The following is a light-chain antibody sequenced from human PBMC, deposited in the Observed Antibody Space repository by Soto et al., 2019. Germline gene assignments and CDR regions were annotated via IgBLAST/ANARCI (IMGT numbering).Light chain of an antibody. J-gene: IGLJ2*01. CDR2: DVT. CDR3: CSFASTYTI. CDR1: SSDVGGYSH. Sequence: QSALTQPRSVSGSPGQSVTISCTGSSSDVGGYSHVSWFQQHPGKAPKLMIYDVTKRPSGVPDRFSGSKSGNTASLTISGLQAEDESDYYCCSFASTYTIFGGGTKVTVL. V-gene: IGLV2-11*01.